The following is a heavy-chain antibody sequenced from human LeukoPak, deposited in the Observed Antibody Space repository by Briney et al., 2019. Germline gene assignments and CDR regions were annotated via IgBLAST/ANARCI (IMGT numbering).Heavy chain of an antibody. CDR1: GFTFSSYG. CDR3: ARDYGGTNGFDP. CDR2: IRYDGSNK. D-gene: IGHD3-10*01. Sequence: PGGSLRLSCAASGFTFSSYGMHWVRQAPGKGLEWVAFIRYDGSNKYYADSVKGRFTISRDNAKNSLFLQMNSLRAEDTAVYYCARDYGGTNGFDPWGQGTLVTVSS. J-gene: IGHJ5*02. V-gene: IGHV3-30*02.